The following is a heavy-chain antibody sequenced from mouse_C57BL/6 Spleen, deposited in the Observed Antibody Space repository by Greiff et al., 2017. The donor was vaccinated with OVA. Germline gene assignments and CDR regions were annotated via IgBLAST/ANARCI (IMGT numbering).Heavy chain of an antibody. CDR3: ARNRNDLPYYYAMDY. CDR1: GFSLTSYG. V-gene: IGHV2-2*01. J-gene: IGHJ4*01. Sequence: QVHVKQSGPGLVQPSQRLSITCTVSGFSLTSYGVHWVRQSPGKGLEWLGVIWSGGSTDYNAAFISRLSISKDNSKSQVFFKMNSLQADDTAIYYCARNRNDLPYYYAMDYWGQGTSVTVSS. CDR2: IWSGGST. D-gene: IGHD5-5*01.